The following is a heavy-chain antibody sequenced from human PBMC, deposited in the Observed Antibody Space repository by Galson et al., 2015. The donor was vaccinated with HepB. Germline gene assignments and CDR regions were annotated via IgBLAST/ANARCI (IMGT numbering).Heavy chain of an antibody. CDR3: ARLDPGGDSWLLNYFDY. J-gene: IGHJ4*02. Sequence: CAISGDSVSSQSAIWNWIRQSPSRGLEWLGRTYYRSKWYFHYAESVKGRITINPDTSNNQFSLQLNSVTPEDTAMYYCARLDPGGDSWLLNYFDYWGQGTLVTVSP. CDR2: TYYRSKWYF. CDR1: GDSVSSQSAI. D-gene: IGHD6-13*01. V-gene: IGHV6-1*01.